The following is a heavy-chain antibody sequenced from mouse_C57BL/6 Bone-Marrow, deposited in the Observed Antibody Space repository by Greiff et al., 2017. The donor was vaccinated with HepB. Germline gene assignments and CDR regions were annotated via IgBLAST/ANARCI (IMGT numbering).Heavy chain of an antibody. D-gene: IGHD2-12*01. CDR1: GYTFTSYW. CDR3: ARFRCYHRGDAMDY. V-gene: IGHV1-72*01. J-gene: IGHJ4*01. Sequence: QVHVKQPGAELVKPGASVKLSCKASGYTFTSYWMHWVKQRPGRGLEWIGRIDPNSGGTKYNEKFKSKATLTVDKPSSTAYMQLSSLTSEDSAVYYCARFRCYHRGDAMDYWGQGTSVTVSS. CDR2: IDPNSGGT.